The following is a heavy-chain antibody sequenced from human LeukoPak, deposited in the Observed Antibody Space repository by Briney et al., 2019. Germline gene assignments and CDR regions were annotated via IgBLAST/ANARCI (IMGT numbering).Heavy chain of an antibody. CDR1: GYTFTSYD. Sequence: ASVKVSCKASGYTFTSYDINWVRQATGQGLEWMGWMNPNSGNTGYAQKFQGRVTMTTDTSTSTAYMELRSLRSDDTAVYYCARGHPNPWLERSYYFDYWGQGTLVTVSS. D-gene: IGHD3-22*01. CDR3: ARGHPNPWLERSYYFDY. J-gene: IGHJ4*02. CDR2: MNPNSGNT. V-gene: IGHV1-8*01.